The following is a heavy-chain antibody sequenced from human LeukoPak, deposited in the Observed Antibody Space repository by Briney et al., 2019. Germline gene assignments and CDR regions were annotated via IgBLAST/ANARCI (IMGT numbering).Heavy chain of an antibody. CDR2: ISYDGRQN. CDR3: AKVAYCSSTSCYYYYYMDV. J-gene: IGHJ6*03. V-gene: IGHV3-30*04. Sequence: GGSLRLSCAASGFTFSTYAMNWVRQAPGKGLEWVAVISYDGRQNYYADSVKGRFTISRDNSKNTLYLQMNSLRAEDTAVYYCAKVAYCSSTSCYYYYYMDVWGKGTTVTVSS. D-gene: IGHD2-2*01. CDR1: GFTFSTYA.